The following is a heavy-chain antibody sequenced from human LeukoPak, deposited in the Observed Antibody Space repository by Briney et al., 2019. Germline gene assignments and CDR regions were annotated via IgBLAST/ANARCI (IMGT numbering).Heavy chain of an antibody. V-gene: IGHV3-23*01. CDR1: GFNFNTYV. CDR2: LSGGSRYI. J-gene: IGHJ4*02. CDR3: VKGSGASRPYYFDH. Sequence: GGSLRLSCATSGFNFNTYVMIWVRQSPGKGLEWVSALSGGSRYIYYADSVKGRFTISRDNSKNTLYLQMSSLRAEDTALYYCVKGSGASRPYYFDHWGQGNLVTVSS.